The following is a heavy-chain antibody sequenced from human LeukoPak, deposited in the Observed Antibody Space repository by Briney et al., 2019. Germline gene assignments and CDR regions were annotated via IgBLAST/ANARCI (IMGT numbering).Heavy chain of an antibody. CDR2: ISSSSSSYI. Sequence: GGSLRLSCAASGFTFSSYSMNWVRQAPGKGLEWVSSISSSSSSYIYYADSVKGRFTISRDNAKNSLSLQMNSLRAEDTAVYYCARDYAKLGYCSGSSCPDAFDVWGQGTMVTVSS. J-gene: IGHJ3*01. CDR1: GFTFSSYS. V-gene: IGHV3-21*01. CDR3: ARDYAKLGYCSGSSCPDAFDV. D-gene: IGHD2-2*03.